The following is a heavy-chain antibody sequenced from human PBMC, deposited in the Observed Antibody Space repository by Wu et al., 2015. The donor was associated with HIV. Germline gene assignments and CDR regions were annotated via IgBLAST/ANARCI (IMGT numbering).Heavy chain of an antibody. CDR1: GYTFTYRY. J-gene: IGHJ4*02. CDR2: ITPLFGTT. CDR3: ASPRSPGFSSAWPTYFDY. D-gene: IGHD6-19*01. V-gene: IGHV1-45*02. Sequence: QVQLVQSGAEVKKTGSSVKVSCKASGYTFTYRYLHWVRQAPGQALEWMGWITPLFGTTDYAQIFQGRVTITTDESTSTAYMRLSSLRSEDTAVYYCASPRSPGFSSAWPTYFDYWGQGTLVTVSS.